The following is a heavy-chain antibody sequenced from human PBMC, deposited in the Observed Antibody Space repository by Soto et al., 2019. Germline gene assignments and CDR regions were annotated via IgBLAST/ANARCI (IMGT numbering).Heavy chain of an antibody. V-gene: IGHV3-74*01. CDR3: ARDRVLLDP. CDR1: GFIFSSYW. Sequence: GGSLRLSCAASGFIFSSYWMRWVRQAPGKGLVWVSRINSDGSSTNYADSVKGRFTISRDNAKKTLYLQMKNLRAEDTAVYYCARDRVLLDPWGQGTLVTVSS. D-gene: IGHD1-20*01. J-gene: IGHJ5*02. CDR2: INSDGSST.